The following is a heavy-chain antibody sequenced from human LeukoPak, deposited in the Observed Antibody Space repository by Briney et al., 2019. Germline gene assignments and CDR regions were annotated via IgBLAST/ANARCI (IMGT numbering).Heavy chain of an antibody. J-gene: IGHJ4*02. CDR3: ARARRVLFGNSRSATFDY. D-gene: IGHD3-10*02. Sequence: GASVKVSCKASGYTFTGYYMHWVRQAPGQGLEWMGWINPNSGGTNYAQKFQGRVTMTRDTSISTAYMELSRLRSDDTAVYYCARARRVLFGNSRSATFDYWGQGTLVTVSS. CDR1: GYTFTGYY. V-gene: IGHV1-2*02. CDR2: INPNSGGT.